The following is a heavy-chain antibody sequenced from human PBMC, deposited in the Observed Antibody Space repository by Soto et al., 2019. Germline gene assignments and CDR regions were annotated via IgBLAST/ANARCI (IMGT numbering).Heavy chain of an antibody. D-gene: IGHD2-8*02. CDR3: AGGSVASPISPLY. J-gene: IGHJ4*02. CDR1: GYTFTSYA. Sequence: ASVKVSCKASGYTFTSYAMHWVRQAPGQRLEWMGWINAGNGNTKYSQKFQGRVTITRDTSASTAYMELSSLRSEDTAVYYCAGGSVASPISPLYWGQGTLVTVS. V-gene: IGHV1-3*01. CDR2: INAGNGNT.